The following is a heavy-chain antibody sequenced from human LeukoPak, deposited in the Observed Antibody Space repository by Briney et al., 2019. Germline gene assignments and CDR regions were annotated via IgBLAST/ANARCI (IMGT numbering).Heavy chain of an antibody. CDR2: ISWNSGSI. D-gene: IGHD4-17*01. Sequence: SLRLSCAASGFTFDDYAMHWVRQAPGKGLEGVSGISWNSGSIGYADSVKGRFTISRDNAKNYLYLQMNSLRAEDTALYYCAKVSTVTTWGGFDYWGQGTLVTVSS. CDR3: AKVSTVTTWGGFDY. V-gene: IGHV3-9*01. CDR1: GFTFDDYA. J-gene: IGHJ4*02.